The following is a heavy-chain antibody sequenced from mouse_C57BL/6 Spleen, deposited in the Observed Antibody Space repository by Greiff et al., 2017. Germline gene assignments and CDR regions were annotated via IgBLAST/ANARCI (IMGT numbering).Heavy chain of an antibody. CDR3: ARYLDYAMDY. CDR2: IYPGDGDT. Sequence: VQLVESGPELVKPGASVKISCKASGYAFSSSWMNWVKQRPGKGLEWIGRIYPGDGDTNYNGKFKGKATLTADKSSSTAYMQLSSLTSEDSAVYFCARYLDYAMDYWGQGTSVTVSS. J-gene: IGHJ4*01. V-gene: IGHV1-82*01. CDR1: GYAFSSSW.